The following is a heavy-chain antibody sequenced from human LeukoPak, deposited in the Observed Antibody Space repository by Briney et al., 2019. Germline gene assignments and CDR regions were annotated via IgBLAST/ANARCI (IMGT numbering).Heavy chain of an antibody. CDR1: GFTVSSNY. J-gene: IGHJ3*02. D-gene: IGHD6-13*01. Sequence: GGSLRLSCAASGFTVSSNYMSWVRQAPGKGLEWVSAISGSGGSTYYADSVKGRFTISRDNSKNTLYLQMNSLRAEDTAVYYCAKDHSSSPYDAFDIWGQGTMVTVSS. CDR2: ISGSGGST. V-gene: IGHV3-23*01. CDR3: AKDHSSSPYDAFDI.